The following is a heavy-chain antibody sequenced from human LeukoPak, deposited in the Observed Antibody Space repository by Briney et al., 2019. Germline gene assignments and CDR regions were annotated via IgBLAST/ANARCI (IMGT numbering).Heavy chain of an antibody. CDR3: AKDVPYGSGSPYDY. J-gene: IGHJ4*02. CDR1: GFTVSSNY. D-gene: IGHD3-10*01. Sequence: PGGSLRLSCAASGFTVSSNYMSWVRQAPGKGLEWVSVIYSGGSTYYADSVKGRFTISRDNSKNTLYLQMNSLRAEDTAVYYCAKDVPYGSGSPYDYWGQGTLVTVSS. CDR2: IYSGGST. V-gene: IGHV3-53*01.